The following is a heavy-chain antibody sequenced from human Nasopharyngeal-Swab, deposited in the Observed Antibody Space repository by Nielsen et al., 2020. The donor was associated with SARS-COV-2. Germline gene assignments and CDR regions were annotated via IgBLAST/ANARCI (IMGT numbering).Heavy chain of an antibody. D-gene: IGHD3-10*01. V-gene: IGHV3-21*01. Sequence: GGSLRLSCAASGFTFSSYSMNWVRQAPGKGLEWVSSISSSSSYIYYADSVKGRFTISRDNAKNSLYLQVNSLRDEDTAVYYCARQNRGYYYGSGTFDLWGRGTLVTVSS. CDR2: ISSSSSYI. CDR1: GFTFSSYS. CDR3: ARQNRGYYYGSGTFDL. J-gene: IGHJ2*01.